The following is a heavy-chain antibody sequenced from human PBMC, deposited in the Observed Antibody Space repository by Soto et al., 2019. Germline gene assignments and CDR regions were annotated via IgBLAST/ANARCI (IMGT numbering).Heavy chain of an antibody. J-gene: IGHJ5*02. CDR2: MNPNSGNT. Sequence: ASVKVSCNASGYTFTSYDINWVRQATGQGLEWMGWMNPNSGNTGYAQKFQGRVTMTRNTSISTAYMELSSLRSEDTAVYYCARGVLMVSNWFDPWGKETLVTVSS. CDR1: GYTFTSYD. D-gene: IGHD2-8*01. V-gene: IGHV1-8*01. CDR3: ARGVLMVSNWFDP.